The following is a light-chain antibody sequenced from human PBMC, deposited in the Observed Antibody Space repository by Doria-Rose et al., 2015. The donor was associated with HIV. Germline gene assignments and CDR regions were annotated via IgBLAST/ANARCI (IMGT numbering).Light chain of an antibody. V-gene: IGKV3-20*01. J-gene: IGKJ1*01. CDR3: HQYGTSWT. Sequence: TQSPGTLSLSPGERATLSCRASQSFSSTYLAWYQQKPGQAPSLLIYDGSTRATGIPDGFSASGSGTDSTLTINRLEPEDFALYYCHQYGTSWTFGQGTKAEI. CDR1: QSFSSTY. CDR2: DGS.